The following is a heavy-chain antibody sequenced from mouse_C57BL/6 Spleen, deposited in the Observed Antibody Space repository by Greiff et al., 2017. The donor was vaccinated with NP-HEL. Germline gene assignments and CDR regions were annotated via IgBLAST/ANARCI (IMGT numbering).Heavy chain of an antibody. CDR2: IHPNSGST. Sequence: VQLQQPGAELVKPGASVKLSCKASGYTFTSYWMHWVKQRPGQGLEWIGMIHPNSGSTNYNEKFKSKATLTVDKSSSTAYMQLSSLTSEDSAVYYCARRRVDLWYFDVWGTGTTVTVSS. V-gene: IGHV1-64*01. CDR1: GYTFTSYW. J-gene: IGHJ1*03. CDR3: ARRRVDLWYFDV. D-gene: IGHD1-1*01.